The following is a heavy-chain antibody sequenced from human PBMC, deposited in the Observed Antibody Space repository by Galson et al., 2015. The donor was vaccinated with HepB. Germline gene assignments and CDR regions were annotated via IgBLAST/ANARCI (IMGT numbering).Heavy chain of an antibody. CDR3: AKDRLNAYSSGWYYFDY. J-gene: IGHJ4*02. D-gene: IGHD6-19*01. CDR1: GFTFSSYA. Sequence: SLRLSCAASGFTFSSYAMSWVRQAPGKGLEWVSAISGSGGSTYYADSVKGRFTISRDNSKNTLYLQMSSLRAEDTAVYYCAKDRLNAYSSGWYYFDYWGQGTLVTVSS. CDR2: ISGSGGST. V-gene: IGHV3-23*01.